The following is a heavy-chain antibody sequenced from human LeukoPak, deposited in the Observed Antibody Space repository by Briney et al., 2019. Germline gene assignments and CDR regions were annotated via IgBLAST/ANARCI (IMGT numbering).Heavy chain of an antibody. CDR1: GDSISNYY. V-gene: IGHV4-4*07. CDR2: LYTTDNT. D-gene: IGHD1-1*01. Sequence: SETLSLTCTVSGDSISNYYWSWIRQPAGKGLEWIGRLYTTDNTNYNPSLKSRVTMSVDTSKNQFSLKLSSVTAADTAVYYCARGFTTNYYYMDVWGKGTTVTVSS. J-gene: IGHJ6*03. CDR3: ARGFTTNYYYMDV.